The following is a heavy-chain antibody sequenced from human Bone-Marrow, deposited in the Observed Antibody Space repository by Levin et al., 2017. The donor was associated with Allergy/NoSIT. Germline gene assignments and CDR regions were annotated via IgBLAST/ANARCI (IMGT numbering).Heavy chain of an antibody. CDR1: GASISSSNW. D-gene: IGHD1-1*01. Sequence: SETLSLTCVVSGASISSSNWWSWVHQPPGKGLEWIGEIYHGGNTNYNPSLKSRVTMSVDKSKNQFSLRLSSVTAADTAVYYCASVPLRYNWNTRDYWGQGTLVTVSS. J-gene: IGHJ4*02. CDR3: ASVPLRYNWNTRDY. V-gene: IGHV4-4*02. CDR2: IYHGGNT.